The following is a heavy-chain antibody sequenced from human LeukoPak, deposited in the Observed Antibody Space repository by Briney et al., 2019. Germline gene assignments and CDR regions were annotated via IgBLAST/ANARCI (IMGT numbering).Heavy chain of an antibody. V-gene: IGHV1-8*01. D-gene: IGHD3-22*01. CDR2: MSPNSGDT. J-gene: IGHJ4*02. CDR1: GYTFTSYD. Sequence: AASVKVSCKASGYTFTSYDFNWVRQATGQRPEWMGWMSPNSGDTGYAQKFQDRVTMTRNTSISTAYMELSSLRSDDTAVYYCARDPGPYYYDSSGGPDYWGQGTLVTVSS. CDR3: ARDPGPYYYDSSGGPDY.